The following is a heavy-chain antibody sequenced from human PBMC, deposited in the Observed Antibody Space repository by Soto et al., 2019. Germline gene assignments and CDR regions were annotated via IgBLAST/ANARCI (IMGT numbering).Heavy chain of an antibody. Sequence: GASVKVSCKASGGTLSSYAISLVRQAPGQGLEWMGGISPIFGTANYAQKFQGRVTITADESTSTAYMEMSSLRSEDTAVYYCARETRSIQLWSYYFDYWGQGTLVTVSS. D-gene: IGHD5-18*01. J-gene: IGHJ4*02. CDR2: ISPIFGTA. V-gene: IGHV1-69*13. CDR1: GGTLSSYA. CDR3: ARETRSIQLWSYYFDY.